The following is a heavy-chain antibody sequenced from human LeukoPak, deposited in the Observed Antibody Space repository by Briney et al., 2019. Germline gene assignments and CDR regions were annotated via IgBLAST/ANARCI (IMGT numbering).Heavy chain of an antibody. V-gene: IGHV1-2*06. Sequence: GASVKVSCKASGYTFTGYYMHWVLQAPGQGLEWMGRINPNSGGTNYAQKFQDRVTMTRDTSISTAYMELSRLRSDDTAVYYCARSLTSRIIDYWGQGTLVTVSS. CDR1: GYTFTGYY. CDR3: ARSLTSRIIDY. CDR2: INPNSGGT. D-gene: IGHD2-15*01. J-gene: IGHJ4*02.